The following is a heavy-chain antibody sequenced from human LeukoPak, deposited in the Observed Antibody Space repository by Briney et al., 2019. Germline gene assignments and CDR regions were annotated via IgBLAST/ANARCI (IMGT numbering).Heavy chain of an antibody. CDR3: AKSSGTYGSGNSGFDY. CDR2: ISGSGGST. V-gene: IGHV3-23*01. CDR1: GGSFSGYY. D-gene: IGHD3-10*01. J-gene: IGHJ4*02. Sequence: PSETLSLTCAVYGGSFSGYYWSWVRQAPGKGLEWVSAISGSGGSTYYADSVKGRFTISRDNSKNTLYLQMNSLRAEDTAVYYCAKSSGTYGSGNSGFDYWGQGTLVTVSS.